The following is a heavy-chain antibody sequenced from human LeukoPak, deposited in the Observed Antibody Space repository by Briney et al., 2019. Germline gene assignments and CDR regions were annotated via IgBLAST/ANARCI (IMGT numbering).Heavy chain of an antibody. CDR1: GYSFTSYW. J-gene: IGHJ4*02. CDR3: ARVPSALDTAMVTHSDY. V-gene: IGHV5-10-1*01. Sequence: GESLKISCKGSGYSFTSYWISWVRQMPGKGLEWMGRIDPSDSYTNYSPSFQGHVTISADKSISTAYLQWSSLKASDTATYYCARVPSALDTAMVTHSDYWGQGALVTVSS. D-gene: IGHD5-18*01. CDR2: IDPSDSYT.